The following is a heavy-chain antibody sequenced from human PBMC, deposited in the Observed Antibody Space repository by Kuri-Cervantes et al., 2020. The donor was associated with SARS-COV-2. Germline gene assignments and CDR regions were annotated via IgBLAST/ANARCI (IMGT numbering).Heavy chain of an antibody. D-gene: IGHD3-10*01. Sequence: SCAISGDSVSSNTAAWNWIWQSPSRGLEWLGRTYYRSKWYNDYAVSVKNRITINPDTSKNQFSLHLNSVTPEDTAVYYCARVHPGPEFYYGMDVWGQGTTVTVSS. V-gene: IGHV6-1*01. CDR1: GDSVSSNTAA. CDR2: TYYRSKWYN. CDR3: ARVHPGPEFYYGMDV. J-gene: IGHJ6*02.